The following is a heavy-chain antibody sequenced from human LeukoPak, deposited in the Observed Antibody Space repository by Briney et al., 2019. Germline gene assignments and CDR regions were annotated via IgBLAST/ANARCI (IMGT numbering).Heavy chain of an antibody. CDR1: GFTSPTYW. CDR2: TKLDGSEI. Sequence: GGSLRLSCAASGFTSPTYWMSWVRPALGQGVAWVAYTKLDGSEIFYVDSVKGRFTISRDNSKNTLYLQMNSLRAEDTAVYYCAKSRVAIAVAGTGGFDYWGQGTLVTVSS. V-gene: IGHV3-7*01. CDR3: AKSRVAIAVAGTGGFDY. J-gene: IGHJ4*02. D-gene: IGHD6-19*01.